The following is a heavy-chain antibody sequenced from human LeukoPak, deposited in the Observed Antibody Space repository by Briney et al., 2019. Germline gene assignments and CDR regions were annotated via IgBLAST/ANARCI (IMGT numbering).Heavy chain of an antibody. CDR1: GGSIRNYN. V-gene: IGHV4-59*01. J-gene: IGHJ6*03. CDR2: IYFGGGT. Sequence: PSETLSVTRTDSGGSIRNYNWSWMRRHPGEGAGWIGYIYFGGGTNNNPTLKSRVTISVNTSKNQFSLKLNSVPAADTAMYYGAKAPPYNCNYLKYYYYMDVGGKGTTVTVSS. CDR3: AKAPPYNCNYLKYYYYMDV. D-gene: IGHD1-7*01.